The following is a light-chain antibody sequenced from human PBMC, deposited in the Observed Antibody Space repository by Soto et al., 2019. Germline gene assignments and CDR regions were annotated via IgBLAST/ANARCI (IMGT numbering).Light chain of an antibody. CDR3: QQYNSYSWT. V-gene: IGKV1-5*01. CDR1: QSISSW. Sequence: STLSASVGDRVTITCRASQSISSWLAWYQQKPGKAPKLLIYDASTLETGVPSRFSGSGSGTEFTLTISSLQPDDSATYFCQQYNSYSWTFGQGTKVHIK. CDR2: DAS. J-gene: IGKJ1*01.